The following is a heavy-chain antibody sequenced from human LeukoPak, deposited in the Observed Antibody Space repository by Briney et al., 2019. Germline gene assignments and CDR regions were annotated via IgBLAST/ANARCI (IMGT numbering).Heavy chain of an antibody. D-gene: IGHD3-10*01. CDR1: GFTFSGHW. J-gene: IGHJ4*02. CDR2: ISGSGGGT. V-gene: IGHV3-23*01. CDR3: ATPLSSYDS. Sequence: GGSLRLSCTASGFTFSGHWIHWVRQAPGKGLEWVSAISGSGGGTYYADSVKGRFTISRDNSKNTMYLQMNSLRAEDTAVYYCATPLSSYDSWGQGTLVTVSS.